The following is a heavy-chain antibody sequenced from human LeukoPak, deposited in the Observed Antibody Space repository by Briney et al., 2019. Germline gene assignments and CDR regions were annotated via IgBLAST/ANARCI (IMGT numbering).Heavy chain of an antibody. CDR3: ARDVGFAGNSGMDV. CDR2: INWNSVHM. V-gene: IGHV3-9*01. Sequence: GGSLRLSCEASGFTLLNYAMHWVRQAPGKGLEWVSAINWNSVHMNYADSVKGRFTISRDNAKNSLYLQMNSLRPEDTALYYCARDVGFAGNSGMDVWGQGTTVTVFS. D-gene: IGHD3-16*01. J-gene: IGHJ6*02. CDR1: GFTLLNYA.